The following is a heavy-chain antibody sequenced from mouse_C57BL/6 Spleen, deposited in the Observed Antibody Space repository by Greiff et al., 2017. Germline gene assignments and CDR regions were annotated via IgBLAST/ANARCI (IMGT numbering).Heavy chain of an antibody. D-gene: IGHD2-3*01. CDR1: GYTFTDYY. J-gene: IGHJ4*01. Sequence: EVQLQQSGPELVKPGASVKISCKASGYTFTDYYMNWVKQSHGKSLEWIGDINPNNGGTSYNQKFKGKATLTVDKSSSTAYMELRSLTSEDSAVYYCARWVLPDMDYWGQGTSVTVSS. CDR3: ARWVLPDMDY. CDR2: INPNNGGT. V-gene: IGHV1-26*01.